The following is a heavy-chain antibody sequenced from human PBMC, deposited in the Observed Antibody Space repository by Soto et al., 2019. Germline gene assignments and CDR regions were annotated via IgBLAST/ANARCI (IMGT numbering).Heavy chain of an antibody. Sequence: ASVKVSCKVSGYTLTELSMHWVRQAPGKGLEWMGGFDPEDGETIYAQKFQGRVTMTEDTSTDTAYMELSSLRSEDTAVYYCATVYGRDYYDSSGYSNFDYWGQGTLVTVSS. J-gene: IGHJ4*02. D-gene: IGHD3-22*01. V-gene: IGHV1-24*01. CDR1: GYTLTELS. CDR2: FDPEDGET. CDR3: ATVYGRDYYDSSGYSNFDY.